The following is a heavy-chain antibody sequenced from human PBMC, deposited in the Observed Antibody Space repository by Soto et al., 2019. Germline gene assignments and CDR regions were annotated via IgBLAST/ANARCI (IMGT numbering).Heavy chain of an antibody. CDR3: ASYSWFLDP. V-gene: IGHV4-59*08. Sequence: PSETLSLTCTVSGGSIGSYYWSWIRQPPGKGLEWIGYIYYSGSTNYNPSLKSRVTISVDTSKNQFSLKLSSVTAADTAVYYCASYSWFLDPWGQGTLVTVSS. CDR1: GGSIGSYY. CDR2: IYYSGST. J-gene: IGHJ5*02. D-gene: IGHD6-13*01.